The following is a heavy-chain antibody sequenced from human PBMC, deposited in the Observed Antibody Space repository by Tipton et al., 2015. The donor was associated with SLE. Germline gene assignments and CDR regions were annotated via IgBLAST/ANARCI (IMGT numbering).Heavy chain of an antibody. D-gene: IGHD3-3*01. CDR2: IHRTGGT. CDR1: GDSFSSDGYS. V-gene: IGHV4-30-2*01. Sequence: TLSLTCAVSGDSFSSDGYSWSWIRQPPGKGLEWIGNIHRTGGTYYNPSLRSRVIISLDRSKHQFSLKLNSVTAADTAVYFCARECSYEYWTDYYNTKRSDATHYFDNWGQGTLVTVSS. CDR3: ARECSYEYWTDYYNTKRSDATHYFDN. J-gene: IGHJ4*02.